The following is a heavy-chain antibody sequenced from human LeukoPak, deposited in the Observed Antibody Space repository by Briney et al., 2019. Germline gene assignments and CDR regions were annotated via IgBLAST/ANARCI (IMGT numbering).Heavy chain of an antibody. J-gene: IGHJ4*02. Sequence: GGSLRLSCAASGFTFSSYAMSWVRQAPGKGLEWVSAISGSGGSTYYADSVKGRFTISRDNSKNTLYLQMNSPRAEDTAVYYCAKDKVWSSSYLFDYWGQGTLVTVSS. CDR2: ISGSGGST. CDR1: GFTFSSYA. CDR3: AKDKVWSSSYLFDY. D-gene: IGHD6-13*01. V-gene: IGHV3-23*01.